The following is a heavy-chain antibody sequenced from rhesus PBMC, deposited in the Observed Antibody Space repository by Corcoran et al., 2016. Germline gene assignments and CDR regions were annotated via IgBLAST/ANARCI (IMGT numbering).Heavy chain of an antibody. J-gene: IGHJ4*01. CDR1: GGSISSSY. CDR3: ARGGGVIVVIPFDY. V-gene: IGHV4-169*01. CDR2: ISGSGSST. D-gene: IGHD3-28*01. Sequence: QLQLQESGPGLVKPSETLSVTCAVSGGSISSSYWSWIRQAPGKGLEWIGYISGSGSSTNYTPSLKSRVTLSVDTSKNQLSLKLSSVTTADTAVYYCARGGGVIVVIPFDYWGQGVLVTVSS.